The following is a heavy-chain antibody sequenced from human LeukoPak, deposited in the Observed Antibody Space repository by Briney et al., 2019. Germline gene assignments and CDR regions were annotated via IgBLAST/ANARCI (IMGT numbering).Heavy chain of an antibody. Sequence: GGSLRLSCAASGFTFSSYWMNWVRQAPGKGLVWVSRIASDGSSTTYADSVKGRFSISRDNAKNTLCLQMNSLRVEDTAVYYCARGRPHGNDYWGQGTLVTVSS. CDR1: GFTFSSYW. V-gene: IGHV3-74*01. J-gene: IGHJ4*02. CDR3: ARGRPHGNDY. D-gene: IGHD4-23*01. CDR2: IASDGSST.